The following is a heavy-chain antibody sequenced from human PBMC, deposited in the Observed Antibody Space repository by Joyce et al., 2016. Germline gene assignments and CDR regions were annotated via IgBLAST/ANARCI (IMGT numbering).Heavy chain of an antibody. D-gene: IGHD6-19*01. J-gene: IGHJ4*02. CDR3: ARDLSGSGLYYFDF. V-gene: IGHV1-2*06. CDR2: INPDSGGT. Sequence: QVQLVQSGAEVKKPGASVKVSCKASGYTFTDQYLHWVRQVPGHGLEWMGRINPDSGGTRYVQKFQGRVTMTSDPSISTVYMDLSPLGSDDTAIDYCARDLSGSGLYYFDFWGQGTQVTVSS. CDR1: GYTFTDQY.